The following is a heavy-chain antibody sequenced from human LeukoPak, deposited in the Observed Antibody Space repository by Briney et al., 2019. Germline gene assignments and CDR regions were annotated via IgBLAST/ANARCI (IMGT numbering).Heavy chain of an antibody. J-gene: IGHJ4*02. V-gene: IGHV1-69*13. D-gene: IGHD3-3*01. Sequence: GASVKVSCKASGYTFTSYAISWVRQAPGQGLEWMGGIIPIFGTANYAQKFQGRVTITVDESTSTAYMELSSLRSEDTAVYYCARSGGNDGLYDFWSGSLGPDYWGQGTLVTVSS. CDR1: GYTFTSYA. CDR3: ARSGGNDGLYDFWSGSLGPDY. CDR2: IIPIFGTA.